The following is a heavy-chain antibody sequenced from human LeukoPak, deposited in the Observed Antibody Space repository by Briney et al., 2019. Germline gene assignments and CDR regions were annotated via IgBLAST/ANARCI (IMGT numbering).Heavy chain of an antibody. Sequence: GGSLTLSCAASGFTFSSYGIHWVRQPPGKGLEWVAAISSDGSNKHFADSVKGRFTISRDNSKNTLYLQMSSLRAEDTTVYYCAKGHSRGWYYFDYWGQGTLVTVSS. CDR3: AKGHSRGWYYFDY. CDR1: GFTFSSYG. CDR2: ISSDGSNK. D-gene: IGHD6-19*01. V-gene: IGHV3-30*18. J-gene: IGHJ4*02.